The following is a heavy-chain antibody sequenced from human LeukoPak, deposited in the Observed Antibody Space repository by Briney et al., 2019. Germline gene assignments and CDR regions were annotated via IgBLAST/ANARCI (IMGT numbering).Heavy chain of an antibody. V-gene: IGHV3-30*04. J-gene: IGHJ6*03. CDR1: GFIFSNYA. CDR3: AKGFSGYDLGAYYYYYYMDV. Sequence: GGSLRLSCAASGFIFSNYAMHCVRQAPGKVLEWVAFISNDGSNRYYADSVKGRFTISRDNSKNTLYLQMNSLRAEDTAVYYCAKGFSGYDLGAYYYYYYMDVWGKGTTVTVSS. D-gene: IGHD5-12*01. CDR2: ISNDGSNR.